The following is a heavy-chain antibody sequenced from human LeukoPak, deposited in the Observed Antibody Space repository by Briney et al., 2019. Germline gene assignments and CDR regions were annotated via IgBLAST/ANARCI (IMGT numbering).Heavy chain of an antibody. J-gene: IGHJ4*02. CDR3: ARDPVGHGVDY. V-gene: IGHV4-59*01. D-gene: IGHD2-15*01. Sequence: PSETLSLTCTVSGGSISSYYWSWIRQPPGKGLEWIGYIYYSGSTNYNPSLKSRVTISVDTSKNQSSLKLSSVTAANTAVYYCARDPVGHGVDYWGQGTLVTVSS. CDR2: IYYSGST. CDR1: GGSISSYY.